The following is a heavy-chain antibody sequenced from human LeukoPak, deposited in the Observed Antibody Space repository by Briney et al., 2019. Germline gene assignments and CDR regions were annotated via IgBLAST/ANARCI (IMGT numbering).Heavy chain of an antibody. Sequence: GGTLCLTCAASGCTFSSYRKHWVRLAPGKGLVWVSRVNSDDSSTSYADSVKGRFTISTDNTKNTLYLQMKSLRAADTAVYYCARAMIVVSNQFDSWGQGTLVIVSS. CDR2: VNSDDSST. V-gene: IGHV3-74*01. J-gene: IGHJ4*02. D-gene: IGHD3-22*01. CDR1: GCTFSSYR. CDR3: ARAMIVVSNQFDS.